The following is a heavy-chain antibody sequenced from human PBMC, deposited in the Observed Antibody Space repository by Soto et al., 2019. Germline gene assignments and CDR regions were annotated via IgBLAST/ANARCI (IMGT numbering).Heavy chain of an antibody. CDR3: AKDSSSRLYYFDY. J-gene: IGHJ4*02. Sequence: PGGSLRLSCAASGFTFDDYAMHWVRQAPGKGLEWVSGISWNSGSIGYADSVKGRFTISRDNAKNSLYLQMNSLRAEDTALYYCAKDSSSRLYYFDYWGQGTLVTVS. CDR1: GFTFDDYA. V-gene: IGHV3-9*01. D-gene: IGHD6-13*01. CDR2: ISWNSGSI.